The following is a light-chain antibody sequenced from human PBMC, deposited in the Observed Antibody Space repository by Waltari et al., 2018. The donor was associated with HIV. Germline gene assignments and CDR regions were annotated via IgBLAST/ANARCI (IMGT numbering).Light chain of an antibody. J-gene: IGLJ1*01. Sequence: QSVLTQPPSASGTPGQRVTISCPGSSSNIGNDNVYWYQQLPGTTPKLLIYTNIQRPSGVPDRFAGSKSGTSAYLAISGLRSEDEADYYCVGWDASLSAYVFGAGTKVTVL. CDR2: TNI. CDR1: SSNIGNDN. V-gene: IGLV1-47*01. CDR3: VGWDASLSAYV.